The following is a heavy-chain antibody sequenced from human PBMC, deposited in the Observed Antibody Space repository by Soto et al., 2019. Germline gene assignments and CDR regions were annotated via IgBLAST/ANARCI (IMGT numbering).Heavy chain of an antibody. V-gene: IGHV4-59*08. CDR3: ARRQYDYDILTGYRYYFDY. CDR1: GGSISSYY. J-gene: IGHJ4*02. Sequence: PSETLSLTCXVSGGSISSYYWSWIRQPPGKGLEWIGHIYYSGSTNYNPSLKSRVTISVDTSKNQFSLKLSSVTAADTAVYYCARRQYDYDILTGYRYYFDYWGQGTLVTVSS. CDR2: IYYSGST. D-gene: IGHD3-9*01.